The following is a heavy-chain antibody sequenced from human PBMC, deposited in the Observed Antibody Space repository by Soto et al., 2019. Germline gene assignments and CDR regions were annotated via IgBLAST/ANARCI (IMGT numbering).Heavy chain of an antibody. J-gene: IGHJ5*02. D-gene: IGHD1-1*01. CDR3: VRDGTKTLRDWFDP. CDR1: GASISGFY. CDR2: IYATGTT. V-gene: IGHV4-4*07. Sequence: SEILSLTCTVSGASISGFYWSWIRKSAGKGLEWIGRIYATGTTDYNPSLKSRVMMSVDTSKKQFSLKLRSVTAADTAVYYCVRDGTKTLRDWFDPWGQGISVTVSS.